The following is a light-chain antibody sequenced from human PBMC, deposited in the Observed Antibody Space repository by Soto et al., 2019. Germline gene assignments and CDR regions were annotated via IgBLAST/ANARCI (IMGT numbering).Light chain of an antibody. CDR1: QSVSSSY. CDR2: GAS. V-gene: IGKV3-20*01. J-gene: IGKJ1*01. Sequence: TVLTQSPGTLSLSPGERDTLSCRASQSVSSSYLAWYQQKPGQAPRLLIYGASSRATGIPDRFSGSGSGTDFTLTISRLEPEDFAVYYCQQYGSSPWTFGQGTKV. CDR3: QQYGSSPWT.